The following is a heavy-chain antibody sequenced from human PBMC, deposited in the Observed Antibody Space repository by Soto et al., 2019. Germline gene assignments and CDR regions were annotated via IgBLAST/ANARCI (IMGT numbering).Heavy chain of an antibody. D-gene: IGHD4-17*01. Sequence: SETLSLPCTVCGGSISSYYWSWIRQPPWKGLEWIGYIYYSGSTNYNPSLKSRVTISVDTSKNQFSLKLSSVTAADTAVYYCARDQSPYGDYESYYGMDVWGQRTTVAVSS. CDR3: ARDQSPYGDYESYYGMDV. CDR1: GGSISSYY. J-gene: IGHJ6*02. V-gene: IGHV4-59*01. CDR2: IYYSGST.